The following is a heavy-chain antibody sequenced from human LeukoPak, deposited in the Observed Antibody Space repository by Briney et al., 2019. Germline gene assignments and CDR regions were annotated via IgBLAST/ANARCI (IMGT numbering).Heavy chain of an antibody. CDR2: IYHSGST. D-gene: IGHD4-11*01. CDR3: ARPSYSNYFWWFDP. V-gene: IGHV4-38-2*02. J-gene: IGHJ5*02. Sequence: SETLSLTCTVSGYSISSGYYWGWIRQPPGKGLEWIGSIYHSGSTYYNPSPKSRVTISVDTSKNQFSLKLSSVTAADTAVYYCARPSYSNYFWWFDPWGQGTLVTVSS. CDR1: GYSISSGYY.